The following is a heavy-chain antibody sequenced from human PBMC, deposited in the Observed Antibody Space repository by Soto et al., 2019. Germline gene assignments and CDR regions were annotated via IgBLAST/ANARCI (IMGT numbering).Heavy chain of an antibody. CDR2: ISAYNGKT. Sequence: QVQLVQSGAEVKKPGASVKVSCKASGYTFTSYGISWVRQAPGQGLEWMGWISAYNGKTNYAQKLQGRVTMTTATSTSTAYMELRSLRSDDTAVYYCASDYPDSLYYYDSSGYYTYYYYYGMDVWGQGTTVTVSS. CDR1: GYTFTSYG. CDR3: ASDYPDSLYYYDSSGYYTYYYYYGMDV. J-gene: IGHJ6*01. V-gene: IGHV1-18*04. D-gene: IGHD3-22*01.